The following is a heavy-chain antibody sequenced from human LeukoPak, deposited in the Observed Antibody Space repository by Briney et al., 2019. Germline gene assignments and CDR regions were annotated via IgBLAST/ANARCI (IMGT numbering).Heavy chain of an antibody. CDR2: ISSSSSYI. V-gene: IGHV3-21*04. J-gene: IGHJ4*02. Sequence: GGSLRLSCAASGFTFSSYAMSWVRQAPGKGLEWVSSISSSSSYIYYADSVKGRFTISRDNAKNSLYLQMNSLRAEDTAVYYCAKSVAGTGDPVDYWGQGTLVIVS. CDR1: GFTFSSYA. CDR3: AKSVAGTGDPVDY. D-gene: IGHD6-19*01.